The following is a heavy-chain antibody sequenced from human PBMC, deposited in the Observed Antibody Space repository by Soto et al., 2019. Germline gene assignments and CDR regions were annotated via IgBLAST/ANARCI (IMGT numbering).Heavy chain of an antibody. CDR1: GGSFSSFG. CDR3: AREGSGYNL. CDR2: IIPVFGRP. J-gene: IGHJ1*01. V-gene: IGHV1-69*13. D-gene: IGHD5-12*01. Sequence: SLKVSCKASGGSFSSFGINWVRQAPGQGLEWMGGIIPVFGRPNYAQRFRGRLTITADESTNTVYLELIDLRSEDTAVYYCAREGSGYNLWGQGTQVTVSS.